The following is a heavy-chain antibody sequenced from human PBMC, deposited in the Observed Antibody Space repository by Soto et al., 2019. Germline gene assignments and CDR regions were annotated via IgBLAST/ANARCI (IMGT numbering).Heavy chain of an antibody. D-gene: IGHD3-16*01. CDR3: AGEFPYYESSDSDLDY. CDR2: TYYRSKWYN. Sequence: PSQTLSLTCAISGASVSGNSAAWNWIRQSPSRGLEWLGRTYYRSKWYNDYAVSVKSRITVTPDTSKNQFSLHLNSVTPEDTAVYYCAGEFPYYESSDSDLDYWGQGALVTVSS. J-gene: IGHJ4*02. CDR1: GASVSGNSAA. V-gene: IGHV6-1*01.